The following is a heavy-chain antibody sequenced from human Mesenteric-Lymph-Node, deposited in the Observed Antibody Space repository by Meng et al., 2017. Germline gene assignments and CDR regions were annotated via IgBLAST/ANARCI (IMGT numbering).Heavy chain of an antibody. J-gene: IGHJ3*02. Sequence: GESLKISCAASGFTFSSYSMNWVRQAPGKGLEWVSSISSSSSYIYYADSVKGRFTISRDNAKNSLYLQMNSLRAEDTAVYYCARDREWELAFDIWGQGTMVTVSS. D-gene: IGHD1-26*01. CDR1: GFTFSSYS. CDR3: ARDREWELAFDI. CDR2: ISSSSSYI. V-gene: IGHV3-21*01.